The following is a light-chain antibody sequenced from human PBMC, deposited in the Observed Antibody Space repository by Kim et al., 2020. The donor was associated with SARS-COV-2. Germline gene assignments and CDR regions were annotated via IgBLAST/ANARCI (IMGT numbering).Light chain of an antibody. CDR1: QTINNY. CDR3: QQTYSALT. Sequence: DIQMTQSPSSLSASIGDRVTITCRASQTINNYLNWYQQKPGNAPKLLIYAASSLQSGVPLRFSGSGSGTDFTLTISSLQPEDFATYYCQQTYSALTFGGGTKLEI. V-gene: IGKV1-39*01. J-gene: IGKJ4*01. CDR2: AAS.